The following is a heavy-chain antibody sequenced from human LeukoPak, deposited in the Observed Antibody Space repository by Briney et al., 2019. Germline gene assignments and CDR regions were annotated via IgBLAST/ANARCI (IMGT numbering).Heavy chain of an antibody. J-gene: IGHJ4*02. Sequence: PGRTLRLSCAASGFTFSNYAMSWVRQVPGKGLEWVSTISGSGGSTYYADPLKGRFSISRDNSKNPLFLQIKSLRAEDTAVYYCAKERGYTSGLGTLDYWGQGTLVTVST. CDR1: GFTFSNYA. D-gene: IGHD6-19*01. CDR3: AKERGYTSGLGTLDY. V-gene: IGHV3-23*01. CDR2: ISGSGGST.